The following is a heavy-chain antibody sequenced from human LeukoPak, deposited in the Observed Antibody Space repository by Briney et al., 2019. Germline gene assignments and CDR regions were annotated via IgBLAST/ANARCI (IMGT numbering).Heavy chain of an antibody. Sequence: PSETLSLTCTVSGGSISSYYWSWIRQPAGKGLEWIGRIYTSGSTNYNPSLKSRVTMSVDTSKNQFSLKLSSVTAADTAVYYCARDRRRDGYKWGPFDYWGQGTLVTVSS. CDR2: IYTSGST. V-gene: IGHV4-4*07. CDR1: GGSISSYY. J-gene: IGHJ4*02. D-gene: IGHD5-24*01. CDR3: ARDRRRDGYKWGPFDY.